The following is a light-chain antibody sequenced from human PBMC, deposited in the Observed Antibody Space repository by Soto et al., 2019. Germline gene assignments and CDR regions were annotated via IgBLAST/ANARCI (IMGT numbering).Light chain of an antibody. CDR3: LHYGGSPLT. CDR1: QTVRSDY. V-gene: IGKV3-20*01. CDR2: EAS. J-gene: IGKJ5*01. Sequence: EIVLTQSPATLSVSPGESATLSCRASQTVRSDYLAWYRQSPGQPPRLLLFEASNRAPGIPDRFSGSGSGTDFTLTIGRLEPGDFAVYYCLHYGGSPLTFGQGTRLEIK.